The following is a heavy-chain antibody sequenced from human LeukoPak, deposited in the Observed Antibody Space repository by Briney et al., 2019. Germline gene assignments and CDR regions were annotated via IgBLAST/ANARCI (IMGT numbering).Heavy chain of an antibody. J-gene: IGHJ4*02. D-gene: IGHD3-3*01. Sequence: ASVKVSCKASGYTFTGYYMHWVRQAPGQGLEWMGWINPNSGGTNYAQKFQGRVTMTRDTSISTAYMELSRLRSDDTAVYYCAREPGWEWLSQTYHFDYWGQGTLVTVSS. CDR2: INPNSGGT. CDR1: GYTFTGYY. V-gene: IGHV1-2*02. CDR3: AREPGWEWLSQTYHFDY.